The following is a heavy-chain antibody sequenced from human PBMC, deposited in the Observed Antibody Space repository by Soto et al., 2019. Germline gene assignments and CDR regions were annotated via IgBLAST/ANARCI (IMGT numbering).Heavy chain of an antibody. Sequence: QVQLVESGGGVVQPGRSLRLSCAASGFTFSSYGMHWVRQAPGKGLEWVAVIWYDGSNKYYADSVKGRFTISRDNSKNSLDLQMNSQRAEDTAVYYCERDSSPYYNGSGSQPGYWGQGTLVTVSS. CDR1: GFTFSSYG. CDR2: IWYDGSNK. CDR3: ERDSSPYYNGSGSQPGY. V-gene: IGHV3-33*01. D-gene: IGHD3-10*01. J-gene: IGHJ4*02.